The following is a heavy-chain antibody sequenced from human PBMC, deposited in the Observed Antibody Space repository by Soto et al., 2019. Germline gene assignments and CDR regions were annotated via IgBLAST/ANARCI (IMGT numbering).Heavy chain of an antibody. CDR3: ARDGSTSWYSYDYHGMDV. J-gene: IGHJ6*02. CDR1: GFTFRTYW. CDR2: INQDGSEK. D-gene: IGHD5-18*01. V-gene: IGHV3-7*05. Sequence: EVQLVESGGGLVQPGGSLRLSCAASGFTFRTYWLSWVRQVPGKGLEWVANINQDGSEKNYVDSVKGRFTISRDNAKNSLYLQMSSLRAEDTDLYYCARDGSTSWYSYDYHGMDVWGQGTTVTVSS.